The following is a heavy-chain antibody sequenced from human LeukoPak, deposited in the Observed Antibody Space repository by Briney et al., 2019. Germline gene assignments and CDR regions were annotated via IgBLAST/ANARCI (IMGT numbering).Heavy chain of an antibody. J-gene: IGHJ4*02. D-gene: IGHD4-17*01. V-gene: IGHV4-4*07. CDR1: GDFISGSHW. CDR2: IYTSGST. CDR3: ARGPTTVTRAFDY. Sequence: PSETLSLTCAISGDFISGSHWWSWIRQPAGRGLEWIGRIYTSGSTNYNPSLKSRVTMSLDTSMNQFSLTLSSVTAADTAVYYCARGPTTVTRAFDYWGQGTLVTVSS.